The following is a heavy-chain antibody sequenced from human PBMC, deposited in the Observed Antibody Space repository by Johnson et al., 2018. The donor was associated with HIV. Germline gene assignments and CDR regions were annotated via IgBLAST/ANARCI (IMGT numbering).Heavy chain of an antibody. D-gene: IGHD6-13*01. CDR3: AKEANPYSSSWYGDAFDI. CDR2: FYRNGGST. Sequence: VQLMESGGGVVWPGGSLRLSCAASGFTLDEYDMSWVRQVPGKGLEWVSGFYRNGGSTGYAASVKGRFTISRDNAKNSLYLQMNSLRAEDTALYYCAKEANPYSSSWYGDAFDIWGQGTMVTVSS. J-gene: IGHJ3*02. CDR1: GFTLDEYD. V-gene: IGHV3-20*04.